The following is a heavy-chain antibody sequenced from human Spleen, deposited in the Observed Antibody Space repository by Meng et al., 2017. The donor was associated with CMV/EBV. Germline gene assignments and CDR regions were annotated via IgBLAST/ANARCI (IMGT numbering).Heavy chain of an antibody. CDR3: ARGLERTDSRYSSTFDY. CDR1: GGSCSGYY. Sequence: GGSCSGYYWSWIRQPPGKGLEWIGEINHSGSTNYNPSLKSRVTISVDTSKNQFSLKLSSVTAADTAVYYCARGLERTDSRYSSTFDYWGQGTLVTVSS. D-gene: IGHD6-19*01. CDR2: INHSGST. J-gene: IGHJ4*02. V-gene: IGHV4-34*01.